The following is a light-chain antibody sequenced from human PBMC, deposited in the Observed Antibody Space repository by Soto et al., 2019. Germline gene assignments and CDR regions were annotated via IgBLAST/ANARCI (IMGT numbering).Light chain of an antibody. J-gene: IGLJ1*01. CDR1: SSDVGGYNY. V-gene: IGLV2-14*01. CDR2: GVT. Sequence: QYALTQPASVSGSPGQSITISCTGNSSDVGGYNYVSWYQQHPGIAPKLLIYGVTNRPSGVSTRFSGSKSGNTASLTISGLQAADEADYHCSSYTSASTLLYLFGTGTKLTVL. CDR3: SSYTSASTLLYL.